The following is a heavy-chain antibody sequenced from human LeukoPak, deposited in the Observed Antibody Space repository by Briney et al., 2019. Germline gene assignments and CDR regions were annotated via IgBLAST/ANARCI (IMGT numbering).Heavy chain of an antibody. CDR2: ISSSSSTI. D-gene: IGHD4-17*01. V-gene: IGHV3-48*01. J-gene: IGHJ4*02. CDR1: GFTFSSYS. Sequence: QAGGSLRLSCAASGFTFSSYSMNWVRQAPGKGLEWVSYISSSSSTIYYADSVKGRITISRDNAKNSLYLQVNSLRAEDTAVYYCARDDYGDYFPRYWGQGTLVTVSS. CDR3: ARDDYGDYFPRY.